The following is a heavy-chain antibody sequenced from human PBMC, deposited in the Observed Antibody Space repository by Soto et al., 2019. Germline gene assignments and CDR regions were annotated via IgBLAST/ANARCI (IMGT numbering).Heavy chain of an antibody. J-gene: IGHJ4*02. D-gene: IGHD3-22*01. Sequence: QVQLVESGGGVVQPGRSLRLSCAASGLTFSSYGMHWVRQAPGKGLEWVAVISYDGSNKNYADSVKGRFTISRDNSKNTLYLQMNSLRAEDTAVYYWSKDTYYHDSSGYYIFDYWGQGTLVTVSS. V-gene: IGHV3-30*18. CDR3: SKDTYYHDSSGYYIFDY. CDR2: ISYDGSNK. CDR1: GLTFSSYG.